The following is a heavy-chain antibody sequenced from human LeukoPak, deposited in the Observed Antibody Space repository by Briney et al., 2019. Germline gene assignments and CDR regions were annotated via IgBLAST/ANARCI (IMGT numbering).Heavy chain of an antibody. CDR2: VCYDGTT. CDR1: GGPISSSNDY. CDR3: ARSGAAEGPTHNWFDP. D-gene: IGHD6-13*01. Sequence: SETVSLTCTVAGGPISSSNDYWGRVRQPPGKGLEWIESVCYDGTTYYSPSLKSRVTIYVDTSKYQFSLKLTSVTAADTAVYYGARSGAAEGPTHNWFDPWSQGTLVTVSS. J-gene: IGHJ5*02. V-gene: IGHV4-39*01.